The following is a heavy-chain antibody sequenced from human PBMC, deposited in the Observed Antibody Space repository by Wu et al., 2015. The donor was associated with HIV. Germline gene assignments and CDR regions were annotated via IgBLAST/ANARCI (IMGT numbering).Heavy chain of an antibody. Sequence: QVQLVQSGAEVKKPGASVKVSCKASGYTFTGYYMHWVRQAPGQGLEWMGWINPNSGGTNYAQKFQGRVTMTRDTSISTAYMELSRLRSDDTAVYYCARARVRVGXIIGVMYNWFDPGPGNPGHRLL. V-gene: IGHV1-2*02. D-gene: IGHD1-26*01. CDR2: INPNSGGT. J-gene: IGHJ5*02. CDR1: GYTFTGYY. CDR3: ARARVRVGXIIGVMYNWFDP.